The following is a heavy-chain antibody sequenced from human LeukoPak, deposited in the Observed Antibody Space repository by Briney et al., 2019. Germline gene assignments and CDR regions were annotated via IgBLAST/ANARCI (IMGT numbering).Heavy chain of an antibody. CDR3: AKSPLNYNWNSN. Sequence: GGSLRLSCAASGFTFSSYAMSWVRQAPGKGLEWVSAISGSGGSTYYADSVKGRFTISRDNSKNTLYLQMNSLRAEDTAVYCCAKSPLNYNWNSNWGQGTLVTVSS. D-gene: IGHD1-7*01. CDR1: GFTFSSYA. J-gene: IGHJ4*02. CDR2: ISGSGGST. V-gene: IGHV3-23*01.